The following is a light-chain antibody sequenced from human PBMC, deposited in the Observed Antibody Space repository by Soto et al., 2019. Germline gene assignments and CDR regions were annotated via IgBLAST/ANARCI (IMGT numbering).Light chain of an antibody. V-gene: IGKV1-39*01. CDR2: AAS. J-gene: IGKJ5*01. CDR3: QQSYNSPPIT. Sequence: DIQMTQSPSSLSASVGDRVTITCRAGQNIFSSLNWYQXXPAKAPXLLIYAASSLQSGVPSRFSGSGSGTDFTLTITSLQPEDFANYYCQQSYNSPPITFGQGTRLEIK. CDR1: QNIFSS.